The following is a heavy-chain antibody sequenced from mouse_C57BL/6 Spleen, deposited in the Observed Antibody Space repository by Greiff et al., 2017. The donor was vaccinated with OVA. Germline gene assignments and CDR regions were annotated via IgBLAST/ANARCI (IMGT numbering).Heavy chain of an antibody. CDR1: GYTFTSYT. V-gene: IGHV1-4*01. J-gene: IGHJ2*01. Sequence: VQLQQSGAELARPGASVKLSCKASGYTFTSYTMHWVKQRPGQGLEWIGYINPSSGYTKYNQKFKDKATLTADKSSSTAYMQLSSLTSEDSAVYYCARSWNVYFDYWGQGTTLTVSS. CDR3: ARSWNVYFDY. CDR2: INPSSGYT.